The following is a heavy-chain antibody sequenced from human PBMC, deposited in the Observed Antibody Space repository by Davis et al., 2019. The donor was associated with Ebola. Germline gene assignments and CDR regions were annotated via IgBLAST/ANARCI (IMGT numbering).Heavy chain of an antibody. Sequence: PGGSLRLSCAVSGFTFSTYWMTWVRQAPGKGLEWVANIKQDGSEKYYVDSVKGRFTISRDNAENSVDLQINSLRAEDTAVYYCAREDQYNTFDYWGQGALVTVSS. J-gene: IGHJ4*02. D-gene: IGHD1-1*01. V-gene: IGHV3-7*01. CDR1: GFTFSTYW. CDR2: IKQDGSEK. CDR3: AREDQYNTFDY.